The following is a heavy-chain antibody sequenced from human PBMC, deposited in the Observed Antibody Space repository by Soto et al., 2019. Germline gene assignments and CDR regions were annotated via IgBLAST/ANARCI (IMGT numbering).Heavy chain of an antibody. CDR1: GFTFSSYW. D-gene: IGHD2-21*02. V-gene: IGHV3-7*01. Sequence: EVQLVESGGGLVQPGGSLRLSCAASGFTFSSYWMSWVRQAPGKGLEWVANIKQDGTEKYYVDSVKGRFTISRDNAKNSLYLQMNTLRAEDTAVYYCASQGDYYYHYGMHVWGQGTTVTVSS. CDR2: IKQDGTEK. CDR3: ASQGDYYYHYGMHV. J-gene: IGHJ6*02.